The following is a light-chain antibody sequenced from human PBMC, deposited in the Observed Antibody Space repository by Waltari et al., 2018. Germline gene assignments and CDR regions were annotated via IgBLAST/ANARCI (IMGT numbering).Light chain of an antibody. CDR2: GAS. Sequence: DIQMTQSPSSVSAFVGDRVTITCRASQSISNWLAWYQQKPGKAPKLLIYGASDLHSGVPSRFSGSGSGTDFSLTISSLQPEDFATYYCQQSYTTAYTFGQGTKLEIK. V-gene: IGKV1-12*01. CDR1: QSISNW. CDR3: QQSYTTAYT. J-gene: IGKJ2*01.